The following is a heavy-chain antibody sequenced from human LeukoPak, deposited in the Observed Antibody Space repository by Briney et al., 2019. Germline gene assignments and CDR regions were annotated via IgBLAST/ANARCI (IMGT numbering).Heavy chain of an antibody. J-gene: IGHJ4*02. Sequence: GGPLRLSCAASGFTFSSYWMSWVRQAPGKGLEWVANIKQDGSEKYYVDSVKGRFTISRDNAKNSLYLQMNSLRAEDTAVYYCARVVMITFGGVTGYFDYWGQGTLVTVSS. V-gene: IGHV3-7*01. CDR2: IKQDGSEK. CDR3: ARVVMITFGGVTGYFDY. D-gene: IGHD3-16*01. CDR1: GFTFSSYW.